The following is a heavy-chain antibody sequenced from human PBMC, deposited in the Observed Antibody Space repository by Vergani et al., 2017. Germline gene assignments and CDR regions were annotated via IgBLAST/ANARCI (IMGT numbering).Heavy chain of an antibody. CDR3: VKDIAASGNYWYFDL. Sequence: EVQLVESGGGLVQPGRFLRLSCAASGFTFDDYAMHWVRQAPGKGLEWVSGINWNSDSIAYADPVKGRITISRDNAKNSLYLQINSLRAADTALYDCVKDIAASGNYWYFDLWGRGTLVTVSS. J-gene: IGHJ2*01. D-gene: IGHD6-13*01. V-gene: IGHV3-9*01. CDR2: INWNSDSI. CDR1: GFTFDDYA.